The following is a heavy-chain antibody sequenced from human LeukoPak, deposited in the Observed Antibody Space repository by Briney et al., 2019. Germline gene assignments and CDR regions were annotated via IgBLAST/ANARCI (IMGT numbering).Heavy chain of an antibody. CDR3: AKLGSSGWPYGDAFDI. D-gene: IGHD6-19*01. CDR1: GFTSSSYA. V-gene: IGHV3-23*01. J-gene: IGHJ3*02. CDR2: ISGSGGST. Sequence: GGSLRLSCAASGFTSSSYAMSWVRQAPGKGLEWVSAISGSGGSTYYADSVKGRFTISRDNSKNTLYLQMNSLRAEDTAVYYCAKLGSSGWPYGDAFDIWGQGTMVTVSS.